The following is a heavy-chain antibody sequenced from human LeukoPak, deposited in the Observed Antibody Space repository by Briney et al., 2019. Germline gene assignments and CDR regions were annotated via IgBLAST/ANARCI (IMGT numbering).Heavy chain of an antibody. J-gene: IGHJ4*02. V-gene: IGHV3-20*04. CDR1: GFPFQDSG. Sequence: GGSLRLSCAASGFPFQDSGLSGVRQAPGKGLEWISGINWNGDTPVYAYSVKGRFTISRDNAKNSLYLQMNSLRADDTAFYYCARQTRGYVYYFDYWGQGTLVTVSS. D-gene: IGHD2-2*01. CDR3: ARQTRGYVYYFDY. CDR2: INWNGDTP.